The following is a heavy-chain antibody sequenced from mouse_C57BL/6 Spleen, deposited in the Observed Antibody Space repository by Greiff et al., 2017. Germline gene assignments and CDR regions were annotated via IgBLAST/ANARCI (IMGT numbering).Heavy chain of an antibody. Sequence: VMLVESGPGLVQPSQSLSITCTVSGFSLTSYGVHWVRQSPGKGLEWLGVIWSGGSTDYNAAFISRLSISKDNSKSQVFFKMNSLQADDTAIYYCARDRGGSYKGNYYYAMDYWGQGTSVTVSS. V-gene: IGHV2-2*01. J-gene: IGHJ4*01. CDR1: GFSLTSYG. CDR3: ARDRGGSYKGNYYYAMDY. CDR2: IWSGGST. D-gene: IGHD2-10*01.